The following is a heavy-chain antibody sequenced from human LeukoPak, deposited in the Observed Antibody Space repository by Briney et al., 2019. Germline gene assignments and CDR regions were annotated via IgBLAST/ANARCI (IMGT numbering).Heavy chain of an antibody. V-gene: IGHV3-23*01. CDR3: AKTSNPDIVVVPAAFDY. J-gene: IGHJ4*02. Sequence: GGSLRLSCAASGFTLSSYAMSWVRQAPGKGLEWVSAISGSGGSTYYADSVKGRFTISRDNSKNTLYLQMNSLRAEDTAVYYCAKTSNPDIVVVPAAFDYWGQGTLVTVSS. CDR2: ISGSGGST. CDR1: GFTLSSYA. D-gene: IGHD2-2*01.